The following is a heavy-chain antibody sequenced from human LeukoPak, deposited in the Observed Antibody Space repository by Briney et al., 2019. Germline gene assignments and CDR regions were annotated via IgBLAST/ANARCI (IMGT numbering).Heavy chain of an antibody. V-gene: IGHV4-4*02. CDR3: ARDGYSAYDRDLDH. CDR1: GGSISDTNW. Sequence: PSETLSLTCAVSGGSISDTNWWTWVRQPPGKGLEWIGEISHNGNTNYSPSLKSRVTISVDKSKNQFSLRLDSVTAADTAVYYCARDGYSAYDRDLDHWGQGALVTVSS. D-gene: IGHD5-12*01. J-gene: IGHJ4*02. CDR2: ISHNGNT.